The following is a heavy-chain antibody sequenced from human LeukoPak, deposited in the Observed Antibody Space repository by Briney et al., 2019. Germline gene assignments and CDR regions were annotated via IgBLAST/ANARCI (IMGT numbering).Heavy chain of an antibody. CDR2: IYNSGST. V-gene: IGHV4-4*07. Sequence: SETLSLTCTVSGVSINSYYWNWIRQPAGKGLEWIGRIYNSGSTDYNPSLKSRVTMSVDTPKNQVSLKLSSVTAADTAVYYCARALNGYYYYHMDVWGKGTTVTVS. CDR3: ARALNGYYYYHMDV. CDR1: GVSINSYY. D-gene: IGHD2-8*01. J-gene: IGHJ6*03.